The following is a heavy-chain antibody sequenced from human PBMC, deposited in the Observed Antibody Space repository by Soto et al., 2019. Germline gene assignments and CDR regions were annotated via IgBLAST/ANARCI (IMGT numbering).Heavy chain of an antibody. CDR3: ARLSGDFWSGPNFDY. Sequence: SETLSLTCTVSGGSISSYYWSWIRQPPGKGMEWIGYIYYSGSTNYNPSLKSRVTISVGTSKNQFSLKLSSVPAADTAVYYCARLSGDFWSGPNFDYWGQGTLVTVSS. D-gene: IGHD3-3*01. CDR2: IYYSGST. CDR1: GGSISSYY. J-gene: IGHJ4*02. V-gene: IGHV4-59*08.